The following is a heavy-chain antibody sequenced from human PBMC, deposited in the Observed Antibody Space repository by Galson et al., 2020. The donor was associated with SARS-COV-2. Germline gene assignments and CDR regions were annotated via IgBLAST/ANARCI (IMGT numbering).Heavy chain of an antibody. CDR3: AREPVGIGFGELSRYFDY. D-gene: IGHD3-10*01. V-gene: IGHV1-69*10. CDR2: IIPILGIA. J-gene: IGHJ4*02. Sequence: SVKVSCKASGGTFSSYAISWVRQAPGQGLEWMGGIIPILGIANYAQKFQGRVTITADKSTSTAYMELSSLRSEDTAVYYCAREPVGIGFGELSRYFDYWGQGTLVTVSS. CDR1: GGTFSSYA.